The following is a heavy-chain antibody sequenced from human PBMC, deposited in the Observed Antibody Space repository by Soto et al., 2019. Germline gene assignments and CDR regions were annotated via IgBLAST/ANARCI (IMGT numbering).Heavy chain of an antibody. D-gene: IGHD1-7*01. CDR3: AKDRVGGTFYTPLAF. V-gene: IGHV3-30*18. CDR1: GFNFDNYG. CDR2: ITYDGSFQ. Sequence: QVQLVESGGGVVQPGGSLRLSCQASGFNFDNYGMHWVRQAPGKGLEWVAVITYDGSFQYYADSVKGRFTISRDNSKNTLSLLLNTLKPEDTAVYHCAKDRVGGTFYTPLAFWGQGTLVTVSS. J-gene: IGHJ4*02.